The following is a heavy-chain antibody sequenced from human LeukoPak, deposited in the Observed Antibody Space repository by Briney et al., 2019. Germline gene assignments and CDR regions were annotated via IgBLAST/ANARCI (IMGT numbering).Heavy chain of an antibody. V-gene: IGHV3-23*01. Sequence: GGSLRLSCAASGFTFSSYAMSWVRQAPGKGPEWVSAISGSGGSTYYADSVKGRFTISRDNSKNTLYLQMNSLRAEDTAVYYCAKGLEVRGVNYYYYYGMDVWGQGTTVTVSS. CDR3: AKGLEVRGVNYYYYYGMDV. CDR2: ISGSGGST. D-gene: IGHD3-10*01. CDR1: GFTFSSYA. J-gene: IGHJ6*02.